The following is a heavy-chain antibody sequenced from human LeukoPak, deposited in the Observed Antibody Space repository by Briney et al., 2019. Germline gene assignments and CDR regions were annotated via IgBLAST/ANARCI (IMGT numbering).Heavy chain of an antibody. CDR1: GGTFSSYT. D-gene: IGHD3-22*01. Sequence: SVKVSCKASGGTFSSYTISWVRQAPGQGLEWMGRIIPILGIANYAQKFQGRVTITADKSTSTAYMELSSLRSEDTAVYYCATRVDSSGYHLDYWGQGTLVTVSS. V-gene: IGHV1-69*02. CDR3: ATRVDSSGYHLDY. J-gene: IGHJ4*02. CDR2: IIPILGIA.